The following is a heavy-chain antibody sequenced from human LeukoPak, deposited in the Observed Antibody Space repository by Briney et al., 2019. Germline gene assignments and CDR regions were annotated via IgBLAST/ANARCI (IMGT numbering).Heavy chain of an antibody. CDR3: ASGFAYQYFDS. V-gene: IGHV1-24*01. CDR1: GYNLIALS. J-gene: IGHJ4*02. D-gene: IGHD2-2*01. CDR2: FDPEDGET. Sequence: ASVKVSCKVSGYNLIALSIHWVRQATGKRLEWMGGFDPEDGETIYAQKFQGRFTMTEDTSTDTAYMELSRLTSEDTAVYYCASGFAYQYFDSWGQGTLVTVSS.